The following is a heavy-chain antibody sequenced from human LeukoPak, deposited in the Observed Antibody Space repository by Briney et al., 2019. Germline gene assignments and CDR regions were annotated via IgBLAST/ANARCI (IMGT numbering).Heavy chain of an antibody. V-gene: IGHV3-23*01. J-gene: IGHJ6*04. CDR1: GFIFSSYA. D-gene: IGHD3-10*01. Sequence: GGSLRLSCAASGFIFSSYAMSWVRQAPGKGLEWVSDINGGGGNTYYADSVKGRFTISRDNSKTTLFLQMNSLRAEDTAVYYCAKGSYSSRNYYTLAMDVWGKGTTVTVSS. CDR2: INGGGGNT. CDR3: AKGSYSSRNYYTLAMDV.